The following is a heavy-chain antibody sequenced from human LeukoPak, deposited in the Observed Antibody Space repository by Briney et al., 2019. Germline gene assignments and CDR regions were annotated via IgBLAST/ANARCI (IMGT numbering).Heavy chain of an antibody. D-gene: IGHD2-15*01. Sequence: GGSLRLSCAASGFTLNNYGMSWVRQAPGKWLEWVSTVTGSGGITYYADSVKGRLTISRDNSNNTLHLQMNSLRVEDTAIYYCAKPHTPYCSGGTCYLFDLWGQGTLVTVSS. CDR2: VTGSGGIT. CDR3: AKPHTPYCSGGTCYLFDL. V-gene: IGHV3-23*01. J-gene: IGHJ4*02. CDR1: GFTLNNYG.